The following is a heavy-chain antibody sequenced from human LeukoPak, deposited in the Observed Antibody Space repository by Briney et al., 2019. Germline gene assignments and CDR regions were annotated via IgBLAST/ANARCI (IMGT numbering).Heavy chain of an antibody. CDR3: ARGLNFRPS. D-gene: IGHD1-20*01. V-gene: IGHV4-34*01. J-gene: IGHJ5*02. CDR1: GGSFSGYY. Sequence: SETLSLTCAVFGGSFSGYYWSWIRQPPGKGLEWIGEITHSGSPNYNPSLKSRVTISVDMSKKQFSLKVSSVTAADTAVYYCARGLNFRPSWGQGTLVTVSS. CDR2: ITHSGSP.